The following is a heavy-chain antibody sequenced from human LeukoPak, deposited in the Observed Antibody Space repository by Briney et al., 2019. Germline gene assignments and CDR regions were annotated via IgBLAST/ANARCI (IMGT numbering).Heavy chain of an antibody. Sequence: GASVKVSCKASGYTFTSYGISWVRQAPGQGLEWMGWISAYSGNTNYAQKLQGRVTMTTDTSTSTAYMELRSLRSDDTAVYYCAREDDILTGRNWFDPWGQRTLVTVSS. J-gene: IGHJ5*02. D-gene: IGHD3-9*01. CDR2: ISAYSGNT. CDR1: GYTFTSYG. V-gene: IGHV1-18*04. CDR3: AREDDILTGRNWFDP.